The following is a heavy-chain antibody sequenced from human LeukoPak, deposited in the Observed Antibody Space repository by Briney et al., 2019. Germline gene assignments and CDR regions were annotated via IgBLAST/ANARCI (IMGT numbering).Heavy chain of an antibody. CDR3: ASPNPIGDLSWLDY. D-gene: IGHD3-10*01. V-gene: IGHV3-23*01. J-gene: IGHJ4*02. CDR2: IGGSGNNR. CDR1: GFTFSSYA. Sequence: GGSLRLSCAASGFTFSSYAMSWVRQPPEKGLEWVSVIGGSGNNRYYADSVKGRFTISRDNSKNTLYLQMNSLRVEDTAVYYCASPNPIGDLSWLDYWGQGALVTVSS.